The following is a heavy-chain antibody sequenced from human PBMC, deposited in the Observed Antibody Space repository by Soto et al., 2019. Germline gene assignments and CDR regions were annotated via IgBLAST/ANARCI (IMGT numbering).Heavy chain of an antibody. CDR1: GYSFTNYW. Sequence: GESLKISCKGSGYSFTNYWIGWVRQLPGQGLEWMGVIYPSDSDTRYGPSFQGQVTISADKSTSTAYLQWSSLKASDTAMYYWARRYYFSRSPFDYWGQGTLVPVAS. CDR3: ARRYYFSRSPFDY. D-gene: IGHD3-10*01. CDR2: IYPSDSDT. V-gene: IGHV5-51*01. J-gene: IGHJ4*02.